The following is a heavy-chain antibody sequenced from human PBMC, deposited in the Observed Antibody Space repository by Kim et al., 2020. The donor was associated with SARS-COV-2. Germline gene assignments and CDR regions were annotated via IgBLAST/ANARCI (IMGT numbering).Heavy chain of an antibody. J-gene: IGHJ6*02. CDR3: ARHSSWYSVGMDV. V-gene: IGHV3-11*04. D-gene: IGHD6-13*01. Sequence: ADSVKGRFTISRDNAKNSLYLQMNSLRAEDTAVYYCARHSSWYSVGMDVWGQGTTVTVSS.